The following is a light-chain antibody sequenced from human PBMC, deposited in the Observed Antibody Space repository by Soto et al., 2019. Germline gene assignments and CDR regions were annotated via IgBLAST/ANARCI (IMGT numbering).Light chain of an antibody. Sequence: ETVLTQSPGTLSLSPVERATLSCMASQMINSDYVAWYQQKPGQAPRLLVVGAYNRTTSIPDRSSGGGSGDYFTLSIDRLEPEDFAVYYYQQYDSSPPITFGQGTRLEIK. CDR3: QQYDSSPPIT. J-gene: IGKJ5*01. V-gene: IGKV3-20*01. CDR2: GAY. CDR1: QMINSDY.